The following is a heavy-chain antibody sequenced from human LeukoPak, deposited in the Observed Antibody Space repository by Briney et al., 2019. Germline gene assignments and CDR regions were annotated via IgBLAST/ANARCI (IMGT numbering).Heavy chain of an antibody. D-gene: IGHD1-26*01. CDR3: ARAYTGNCYPDY. V-gene: IGHV3-48*01. Sequence: GGALRLSCAGSGFTFSSYSMNWVRQAPGKGLEWVSYISSSSGNIYYADSVKGRFTISRDNAKNSLFLQMNSLRAEDTAVYYCARAYTGNCYPDYWGQGTLVTVSS. CDR2: ISSSSGNI. J-gene: IGHJ4*02. CDR1: GFTFSSYS.